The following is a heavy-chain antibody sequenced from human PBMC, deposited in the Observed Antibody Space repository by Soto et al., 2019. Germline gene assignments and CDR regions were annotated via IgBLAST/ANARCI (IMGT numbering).Heavy chain of an antibody. CDR3: AKDGYSSGWYRH. CDR1: GFTFSSYA. CDR2: ISYDGSNK. D-gene: IGHD6-19*01. J-gene: IGHJ4*02. Sequence: GGSLRLSCAASGFTFSSYAMHWVRQAPGKGLEWVAVISYDGSNKYYADSVKGRLTISRDNSKNTLYLQMNSLRAEDTAVYYCAKDGYSSGWYRHWGQGTLVTVSS. V-gene: IGHV3-30*04.